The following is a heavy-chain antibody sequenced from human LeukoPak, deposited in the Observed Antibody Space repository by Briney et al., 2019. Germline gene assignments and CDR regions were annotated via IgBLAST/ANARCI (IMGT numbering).Heavy chain of an antibody. D-gene: IGHD6-19*01. CDR3: ARRLYSSGWYWFDP. CDR2: INHSGST. J-gene: IGHJ5*02. V-gene: IGHV4-34*01. CDR1: GGSFSGYY. Sequence: SETLSLTCAVYGGSFSGYYWSWIRQPPGKGLEWIGEINHSGSTNYNPSLKSRVTISVDTSKNQSSLKLSSVTAADTAVYYCARRLYSSGWYWFDPWGQGTLVTVSS.